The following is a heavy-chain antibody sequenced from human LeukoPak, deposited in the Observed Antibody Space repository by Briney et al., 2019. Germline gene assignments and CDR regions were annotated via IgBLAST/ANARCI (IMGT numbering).Heavy chain of an antibody. Sequence: SETLSLTCAVYGGSFTGNYWRWIRQPPGKGLEWIGEINHSGSTKYNPSLKSRVTMSVDAPTNQFFLRLTSVTAADTAVYYCARGHRAKYYGSGSYAPLDYWGQGTLVTVSS. CDR2: INHSGST. D-gene: IGHD3-10*01. CDR1: GGSFTGNY. J-gene: IGHJ4*02. V-gene: IGHV4-34*01. CDR3: ARGHRAKYYGSGSYAPLDY.